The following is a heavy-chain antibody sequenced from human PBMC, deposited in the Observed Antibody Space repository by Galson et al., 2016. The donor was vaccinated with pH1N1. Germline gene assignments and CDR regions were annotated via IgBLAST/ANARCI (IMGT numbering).Heavy chain of an antibody. CDR1: GYSFANFG. D-gene: IGHD3-22*01. V-gene: IGHV1-18*01. CDR2: ISPYNGNT. CDR3: ATGHYYETSGYAADY. J-gene: IGHJ4*02. Sequence: SVKVSCKASGYSFANFGINWVRQAPGQGLDWMGWISPYNGNTDYAQRFQGRLTMTTDRSTSTAYMHLKGLTSDDTAFYYCATGHYYETSGYAADYWGQGTLVTVSS.